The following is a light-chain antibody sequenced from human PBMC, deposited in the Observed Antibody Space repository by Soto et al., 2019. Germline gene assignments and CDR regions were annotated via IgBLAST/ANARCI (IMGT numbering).Light chain of an antibody. Sequence: QSVLTQSASVSGSPGQSITISCTGSSSDVGAYNFVSWYQHHPGKAPKLILYEVTTHPSGVSSRFSGSKSGNTASLTISGLQADDEATYYCSSYTSSSTPYVFGTGTKLTVL. CDR1: SSDVGAYNF. J-gene: IGLJ1*01. CDR2: EVT. CDR3: SSYTSSSTPYV. V-gene: IGLV2-14*01.